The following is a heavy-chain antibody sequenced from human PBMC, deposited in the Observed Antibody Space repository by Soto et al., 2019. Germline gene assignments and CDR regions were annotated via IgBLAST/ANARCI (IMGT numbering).Heavy chain of an antibody. J-gene: IGHJ5*02. CDR2: INPSGGST. CDR1: GYTFTSYY. V-gene: IGHV1-46*01. D-gene: IGHD2-15*01. CDR3: TRVGCSGGSCYWFDP. Sequence: ASAKACCKASGYTFTSYYMQWVRQAPGQGLEWMGIINPSGGSTSYAQKFQGRVTMTRDTSTSTVYMELSSLRSEDAAVYYCTRVGCSGGSCYWFDPWGQGTLVTVSS.